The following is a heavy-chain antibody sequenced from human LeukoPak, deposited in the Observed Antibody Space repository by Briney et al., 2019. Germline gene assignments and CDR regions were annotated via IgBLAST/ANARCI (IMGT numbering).Heavy chain of an antibody. V-gene: IGHV4-34*01. D-gene: IGHD2-2*03. Sequence: SETLSLTCAVYGGSFSGYYWSWIRQPPGKGLEWIGEINHSGSTNYNPSLKSRVTISVDTSKNQSSLKLSSVTAADTAVYYCAGEMDIVVVPAAMFHDAFDIWGQGTMVTVSS. CDR2: INHSGST. J-gene: IGHJ3*02. CDR1: GGSFSGYY. CDR3: AGEMDIVVVPAAMFHDAFDI.